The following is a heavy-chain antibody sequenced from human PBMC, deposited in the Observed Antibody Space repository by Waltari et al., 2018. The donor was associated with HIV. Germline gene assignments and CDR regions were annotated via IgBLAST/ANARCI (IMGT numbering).Heavy chain of an antibody. CDR2: IRYDGSNK. J-gene: IGHJ6*02. V-gene: IGHV3-30*02. CDR1: GFTFSSYG. D-gene: IGHD5-12*01. CDR3: AKDLDGRGYSGYESIYYGMDV. Sequence: GFTFSSYGMHWVRQAPGKGLEWVAFIRYDGSNKYYADSVKGRFTISRDNSKNTLYLQMNSLRAEDTAVYYCAKDLDGRGYSGYESIYYGMDVWGQGTTVTVSS.